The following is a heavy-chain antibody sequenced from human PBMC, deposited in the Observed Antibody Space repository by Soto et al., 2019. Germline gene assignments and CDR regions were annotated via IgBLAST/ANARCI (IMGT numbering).Heavy chain of an antibody. CDR1: GFTFSSYA. V-gene: IGHV3-30-3*01. D-gene: IGHD3-22*01. J-gene: IGHJ4*02. Sequence: QVQLVESGGGVVQPGRSLRLSCAASGFTFSSYAMHWVRQAPGKGLEWVAVISYDGSNKYYADSVKGRFTISRDNSKNTLYLQVNSLRAEDTAVDYCARVWDYYDSSGLLAAMDYWGQGTLVTVSS. CDR2: ISYDGSNK. CDR3: ARVWDYYDSSGLLAAMDY.